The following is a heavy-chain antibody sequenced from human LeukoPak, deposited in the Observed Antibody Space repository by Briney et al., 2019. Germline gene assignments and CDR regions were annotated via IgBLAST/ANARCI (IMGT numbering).Heavy chain of an antibody. J-gene: IGHJ5*02. Sequence: PGGPLRLSCAASGFTVSQNYMSWVRQAPGRGLEWVSLIYANGTTHYADSVKGRFTISRDNSKNTVYLQMNSLRPEDTAVYYCARDRAGIQAWVEFDPWGQGTLVTVSS. CDR2: IYANGTT. CDR3: ARDRAGIQAWVEFDP. V-gene: IGHV3-66*03. D-gene: IGHD5-18*01. CDR1: GFTVSQNY.